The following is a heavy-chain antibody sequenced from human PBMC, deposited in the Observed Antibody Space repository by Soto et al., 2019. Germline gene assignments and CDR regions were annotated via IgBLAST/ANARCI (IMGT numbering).Heavy chain of an antibody. CDR2: IYYSGST. CDR3: ARIPLFFDSSGYYFNWFAP. J-gene: IGHJ5*02. V-gene: IGHV4-61*01. Sequence: SETLSLTCTVSGGSVSSGSYYWSWIRQPPGKGLEWIGYIYYSGSTNYNPSLKSRVTISVATSKNQFSLKLSSVTAADTAVYYCARIPLFFDSSGYYFNWFAPWAQGTLVTVSS. D-gene: IGHD3-22*01. CDR1: GGSVSSGSYY.